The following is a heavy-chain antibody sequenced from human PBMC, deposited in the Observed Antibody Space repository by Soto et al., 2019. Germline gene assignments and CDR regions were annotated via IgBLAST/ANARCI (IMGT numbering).Heavy chain of an antibody. CDR1: GFSFSTNP. Sequence: WSLRLSCVASGFSFSTNPMNWGRQAPGKGLEWVSGISGSGDSTYYAHSVRGRFTISRDNSKNTVYLQMDSLRAEDTAVYYCAKDSNHYDRSGYYARFDIWGPGP. CDR3: AKDSNHYDRSGYYARFDI. V-gene: IGHV3-23*01. J-gene: IGHJ4*02. D-gene: IGHD3-22*01. CDR2: ISGSGDST.